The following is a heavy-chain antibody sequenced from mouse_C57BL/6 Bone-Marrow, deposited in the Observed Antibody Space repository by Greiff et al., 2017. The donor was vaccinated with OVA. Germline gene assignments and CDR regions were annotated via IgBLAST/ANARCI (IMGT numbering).Heavy chain of an antibody. D-gene: IGHD1-1*01. J-gene: IGHJ2*01. Sequence: QVQLQQPGAELVKPGASVKLSCKASGYTFTSYWMHWVKQRPGQGLEWIGMIHPNSGSTNYNEKFKSKATLTVDKSSSTDYMQLSSLTSEDSAVYYCARRYYGSRDFDYWGQGTTLTVSS. CDR3: ARRYYGSRDFDY. V-gene: IGHV1-64*01. CDR2: IHPNSGST. CDR1: GYTFTSYW.